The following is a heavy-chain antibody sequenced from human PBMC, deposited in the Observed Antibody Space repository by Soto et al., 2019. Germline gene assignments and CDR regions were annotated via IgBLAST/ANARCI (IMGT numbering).Heavy chain of an antibody. D-gene: IGHD6-13*01. CDR1: GLSFENYA. V-gene: IGHV3-9*01. J-gene: IGHJ3*02. CDR3: APLGSRSSHDGFDI. CDR2: ISWNSYSI. Sequence: SLSLCCVDSGLSFENYAMHWVRQAPGKGLEWVSGISWNSYSIGYAVSVKGRFTISRDNARKSLYLQMTGLRTEDTAFYFCAPLGSRSSHDGFDIWGQGTMVTVSS.